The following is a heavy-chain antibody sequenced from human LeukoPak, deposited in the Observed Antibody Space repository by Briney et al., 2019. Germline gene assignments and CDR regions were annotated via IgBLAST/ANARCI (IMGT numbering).Heavy chain of an antibody. D-gene: IGHD6-13*01. CDR2: IIPIFGTA. Sequence: SVKVSCKASGGTFSSYAISWVRQAPGQGLEWMGGIIPIFGTANYAQKFQGRVTITADESTSTAYMELSSLRSEDTAVYYCARGIAAGTTTIPFDYWGQGTLVTVSS. CDR3: ARGIAAGTTTIPFDY. V-gene: IGHV1-69*13. J-gene: IGHJ4*02. CDR1: GGTFSSYA.